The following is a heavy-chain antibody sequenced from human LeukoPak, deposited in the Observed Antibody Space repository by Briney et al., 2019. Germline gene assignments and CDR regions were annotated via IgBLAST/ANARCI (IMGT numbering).Heavy chain of an antibody. V-gene: IGHV4-34*01. Sequence: PSEALSLTCAVYGGSFRGYYWSWIRQPPGKGLEWIGEINHSGSTNYNPSLKSRVTISVDTSKNQFSLKLSSVTAADTAVYYCATGYCSGGSCYLPFDYWGQGTLVTVSS. CDR3: ATGYCSGGSCYLPFDY. J-gene: IGHJ4*02. CDR1: GGSFRGYY. CDR2: INHSGST. D-gene: IGHD2-15*01.